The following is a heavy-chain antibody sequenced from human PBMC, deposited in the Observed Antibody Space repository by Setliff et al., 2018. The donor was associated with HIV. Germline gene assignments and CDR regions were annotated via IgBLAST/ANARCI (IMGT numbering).Heavy chain of an antibody. V-gene: IGHV4-59*03. J-gene: IGHJ4*02. Sequence: ESLKISCAASGFSFSDYHMNWVRQAPGKGLEWIGSIYYSGSTYYNPSLKSRVTISVDTSTKQLSLKLNSVTAADTAVYYCGKMGMGDGYKPWGQGTLVTVSS. CDR2: IYYSGST. D-gene: IGHD5-12*01. CDR1: GFSFSDYH. CDR3: GKMGMGDGYKP.